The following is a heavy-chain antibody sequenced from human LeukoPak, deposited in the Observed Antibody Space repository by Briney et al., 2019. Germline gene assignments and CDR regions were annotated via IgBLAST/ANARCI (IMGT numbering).Heavy chain of an antibody. Sequence: PGGSLRLSCAASGFTFSSYSMNWVRQAPGKGLEWVSSISSSSSYIYYADSVKGRFTISRDNSKNTLYLQMNSLRAEDTAVYYCATFDSSGYYFGGQGTLVTVSS. CDR2: ISSSSSYI. CDR3: ATFDSSGYYF. V-gene: IGHV3-21*04. J-gene: IGHJ4*02. CDR1: GFTFSSYS. D-gene: IGHD3-22*01.